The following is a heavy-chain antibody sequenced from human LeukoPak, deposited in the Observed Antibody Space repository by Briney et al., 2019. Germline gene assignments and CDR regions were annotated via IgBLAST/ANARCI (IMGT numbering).Heavy chain of an antibody. CDR3: AKGSSDSWYSALEY. V-gene: IGHV3-23*01. D-gene: IGHD3-22*01. Sequence: PGGFLLLSCAGAGFTFSNYAMRGGRQARGKGQKGGSGISASNGNTYHADSVKVRFPISRDNSKGTLYLQMNSLRVEDTAVYYCAKGSSDSWYSALEYWGQGTLVTVSS. CDR2: ISASNGNT. CDR1: GFTFSNYA. J-gene: IGHJ4*02.